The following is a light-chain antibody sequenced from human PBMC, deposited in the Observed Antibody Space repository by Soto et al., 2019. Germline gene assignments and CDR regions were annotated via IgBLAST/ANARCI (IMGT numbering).Light chain of an antibody. V-gene: IGLV1-51*01. J-gene: IGLJ2*01. CDR1: TSNIGNNY. CDR2: DTN. Sequence: QAVLTQPPSMSAAPGQQVTISCSGGTSNIGNNYVSWYQQFPGTAPRLLIYDTNNRPSGIPDRFSGSKSGTSATLGITGLQTGDEAVYYCGAWDTTLSGVLFGGGTKLTVL. CDR3: GAWDTTLSGVL.